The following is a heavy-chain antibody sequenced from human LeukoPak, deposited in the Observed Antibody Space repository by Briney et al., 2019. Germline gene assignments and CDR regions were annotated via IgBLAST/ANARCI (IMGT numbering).Heavy chain of an antibody. CDR1: GGSISSYY. Sequence: SETLSLTCTVSGGSISSYYWSWIRQPPGKGLEWIGYIYYSGSTNYNPSLKSRVIISVDTSKNQFSLKLSSVTAADTAVYYCARVQHYYGSGSYLDYWGQGTLVTVSS. CDR3: ARVQHYYGSGSYLDY. V-gene: IGHV4-59*01. J-gene: IGHJ4*02. D-gene: IGHD3-10*01. CDR2: IYYSGST.